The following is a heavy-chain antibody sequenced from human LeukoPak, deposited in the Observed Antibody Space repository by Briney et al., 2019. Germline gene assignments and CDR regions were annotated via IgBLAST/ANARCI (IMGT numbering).Heavy chain of an antibody. V-gene: IGHV3-48*03. J-gene: IGHJ6*03. Sequence: GGSLRLSCAASGVSFSSSEMNWIRQVPGKGLEWVAYISCSGSTIYYADSVKGRFTISRDNAKNSLYLQMNSLRAEDTALYYCARARITMVRGPLTFYYMDVWGKGTTVTVSS. D-gene: IGHD3-10*01. CDR1: GVSFSSSE. CDR3: ARARITMVRGPLTFYYMDV. CDR2: ISCSGSTI.